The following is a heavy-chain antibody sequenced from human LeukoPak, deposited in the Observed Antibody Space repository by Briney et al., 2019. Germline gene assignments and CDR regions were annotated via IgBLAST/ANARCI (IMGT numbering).Heavy chain of an antibody. Sequence: ASVKVSCKASGYTFTSYGISWVRQAPGQGLEWMGWISAYNGNTNYAQKLQGRVTMTTDTSTSTAYMELRSLRSDDTAVYYCARETTVVTPGEFDYWGQGTLVTVSP. V-gene: IGHV1-18*01. CDR2: ISAYNGNT. J-gene: IGHJ4*02. D-gene: IGHD4-23*01. CDR1: GYTFTSYG. CDR3: ARETTVVTPGEFDY.